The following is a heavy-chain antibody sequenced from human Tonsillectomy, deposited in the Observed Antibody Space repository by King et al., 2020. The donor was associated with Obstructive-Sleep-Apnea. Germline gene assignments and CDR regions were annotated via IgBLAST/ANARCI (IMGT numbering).Heavy chain of an antibody. J-gene: IGHJ4*02. Sequence: VQLVESGGGVVQPGGSLRLSCAASGFTFSSYGMHWVRQAAGKGLEWVAFIWSDGSNKWYADSVKGRFTISRDNSKNTVHLQMNSLRAEDAAVYYCAKESYGSGSGIAYWGQGTLVTVSS. CDR2: IWSDGSNK. CDR1: GFTFSSYG. D-gene: IGHD3-10*01. CDR3: AKESYGSGSGIAY. V-gene: IGHV3-30*02.